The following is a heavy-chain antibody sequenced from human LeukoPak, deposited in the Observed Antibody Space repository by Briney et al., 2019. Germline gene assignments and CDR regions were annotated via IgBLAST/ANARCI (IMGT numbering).Heavy chain of an antibody. CDR3: ARGQGAPLSPWQHLAYYFDY. CDR1: GGSFSGYY. V-gene: IGHV4-59*01. Sequence: SETLSLTCAVYGGSFSGYYWSWIRQPPGKGLEWIGYIYYSGSTNYNPSLKSRVTISVDTSKNQFSLKLSSVTAADTAVYYCARGQGAPLSPWQHLAYYFDYWGQGTLVTVSS. CDR2: IYYSGST. D-gene: IGHD6-13*01. J-gene: IGHJ4*02.